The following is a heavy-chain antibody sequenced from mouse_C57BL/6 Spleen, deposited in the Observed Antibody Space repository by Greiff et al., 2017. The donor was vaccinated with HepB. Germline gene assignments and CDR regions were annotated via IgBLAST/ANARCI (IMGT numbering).Heavy chain of an antibody. Sequence: EVQLQQSGPELVKPGASVKISCKASGYTFTDYYMNWVKQSHGKSLEWIGDINPNNGGTSYNQKFKGKATLTVDKSSSTAYMELRSLTSEDSAVYYCARSRVITNYFDYWGQGTTLTVSS. D-gene: IGHD1-1*01. J-gene: IGHJ2*01. CDR3: ARSRVITNYFDY. CDR2: INPNNGGT. CDR1: GYTFTDYY. V-gene: IGHV1-26*01.